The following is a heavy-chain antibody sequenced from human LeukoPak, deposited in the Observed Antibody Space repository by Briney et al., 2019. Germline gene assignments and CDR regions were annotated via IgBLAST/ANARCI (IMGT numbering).Heavy chain of an antibody. V-gene: IGHV3-23*01. J-gene: IGHJ4*02. D-gene: IGHD6-13*01. Sequence: PGGSLRLSCAASEFTFSSYAMSWVRQAPGRGLEWVSAISGRDGRTYYTDSVKGRFTISRDNSRDTLYLQMNSLRAEDTAVYYCSTSPSFGSSWYQFNYWGQGTLVTVSS. CDR3: STSPSFGSSWYQFNY. CDR1: EFTFSSYA. CDR2: ISGRDGRT.